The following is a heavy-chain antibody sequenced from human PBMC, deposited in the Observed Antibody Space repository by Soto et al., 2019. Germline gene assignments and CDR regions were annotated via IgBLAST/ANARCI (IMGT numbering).Heavy chain of an antibody. CDR2: IKQDGSEK. Sequence: GGSLRLSCAASGFTVSSYWMSWVRQAPGKGLEWVANIKQDGSEKYYVDSVKGRFTISRDNAKNSLYLQMNSLRAEDTAVYYCAREPVDTGYYFDYWGQGTLVTVSS. CDR3: AREPVDTGYYFDY. CDR1: GFTVSSYW. J-gene: IGHJ4*02. V-gene: IGHV3-7*01. D-gene: IGHD5-18*01.